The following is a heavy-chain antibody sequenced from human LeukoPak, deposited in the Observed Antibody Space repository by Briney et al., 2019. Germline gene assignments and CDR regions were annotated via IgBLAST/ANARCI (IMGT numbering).Heavy chain of an antibody. J-gene: IGHJ4*02. D-gene: IGHD1-26*01. Sequence: PGGSLRLSCAASGFTFSSYSMNWVRQAPGKGLEWVSSISSSSSYIYYADSVKGRFTISRDNAKNSLYLQMNSLRAEDTAAYYCAKELVGATGYFDYWGQGTLVTVSS. CDR3: AKELVGATGYFDY. V-gene: IGHV3-21*01. CDR1: GFTFSSYS. CDR2: ISSSSSYI.